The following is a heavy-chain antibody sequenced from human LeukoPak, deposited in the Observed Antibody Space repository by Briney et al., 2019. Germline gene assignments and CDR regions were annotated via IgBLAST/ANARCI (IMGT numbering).Heavy chain of an antibody. J-gene: IGHJ4*02. CDR1: GFTLSSYW. CDR3: ARIKSQGVVVPLLRSTYYFDY. CDR2: IKQDGSEK. D-gene: IGHD2-21*01. V-gene: IGHV3-7*01. Sequence: GGSLRLSCAASGFTLSSYWMSWVRQAPGKGLEWVANIKQDGSEKDYVDSVKGRFTISRDTAKNSLYLQMNSLRAEDTAVYYCARIKSQGVVVPLLRSTYYFDYWGQGTLVTVSS.